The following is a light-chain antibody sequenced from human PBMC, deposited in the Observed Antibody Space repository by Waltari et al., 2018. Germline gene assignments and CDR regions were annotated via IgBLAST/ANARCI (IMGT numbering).Light chain of an antibody. J-gene: IGLJ1*01. CDR1: HLGSKW. CDR3: QTWDSNIFV. Sequence: SFELTQPSSVSVAPGQTASIACSGAHLGSKWTSWYQQKAGQSPVLVIYADSERPSGVPGRFSAARSGDTVTLNISGTQDLDEADYYCQTWDSNIFVFGPGTKVTVL. V-gene: IGLV3-1*01. CDR2: ADS.